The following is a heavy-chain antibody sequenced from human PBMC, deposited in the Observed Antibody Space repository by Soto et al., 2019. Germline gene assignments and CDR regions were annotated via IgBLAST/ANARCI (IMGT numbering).Heavy chain of an antibody. V-gene: IGHV2-5*02. J-gene: IGHJ4*02. CDR2: IFWDDDR. Sequence: SGPTLVNPTQTLTQTCTFSGFSLSTSGVGVGWIRQPPGKALEWLALIFWDDDRRYRPSLKSRLAITKDTSKNQVVLIMTNMDPVDTATYYCAHRRTGYYGDYFDYWGQGTLVTVSS. CDR3: AHRRTGYYGDYFDY. CDR1: GFSLSTSGVG. D-gene: IGHD3-9*01.